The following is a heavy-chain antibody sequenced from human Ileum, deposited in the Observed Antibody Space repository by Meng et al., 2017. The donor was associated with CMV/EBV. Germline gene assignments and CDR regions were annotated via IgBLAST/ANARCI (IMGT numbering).Heavy chain of an antibody. V-gene: IGHV4-4*07. J-gene: IGHJ4*02. CDR2: FYSSDTY. CDR3: ARGPGASTREGFDL. D-gene: IGHD1-26*01. Sequence: QVQLGESGPRLRKPLETLYVTCTASGGSITNYYWSWIRQAAGQGLEWIGRFYSSDTYKSHPSLYSRVTMSLDTSKKQFSLILSSVTAADTARYYCARGPGASTREGFDLWGLGTLVTVSS. CDR1: GGSITNYY.